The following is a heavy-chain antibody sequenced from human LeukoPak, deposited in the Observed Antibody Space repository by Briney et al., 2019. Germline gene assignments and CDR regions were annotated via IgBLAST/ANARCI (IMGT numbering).Heavy chain of an antibody. Sequence: PGGSLRLSCATSGFTFSSFSMNWVRQAPGKGLEWVSSISSGSSAKYYAASVKGRFTISRDNSKNTLYLQMNSLRAEDTAVYYCAKGYYYDSSGYYPAGPFDYWGQGTLVTVSS. D-gene: IGHD3-22*01. J-gene: IGHJ4*02. CDR1: GFTFSSFS. V-gene: IGHV3-48*01. CDR2: ISSGSSAK. CDR3: AKGYYYDSSGYYPAGPFDY.